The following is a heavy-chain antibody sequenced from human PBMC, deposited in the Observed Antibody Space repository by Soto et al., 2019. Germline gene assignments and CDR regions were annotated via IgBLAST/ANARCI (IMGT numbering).Heavy chain of an antibody. CDR3: AGDHVYYDSSGYQYYFDY. D-gene: IGHD3-22*01. CDR1: GYTFTSYA. V-gene: IGHV1-3*01. Sequence: ASVKVSCKASGYTFTSYAMHWVRQAPGQRLEWMGWINAGNGNTKYSQKFQGRVTITRDTSASTAYMELSSLRSEDTAVYYCAGDHVYYDSSGYQYYFDYWGQGTLVTVSS. J-gene: IGHJ4*02. CDR2: INAGNGNT.